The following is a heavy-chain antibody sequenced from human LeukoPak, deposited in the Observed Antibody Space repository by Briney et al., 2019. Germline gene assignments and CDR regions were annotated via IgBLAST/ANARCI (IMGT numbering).Heavy chain of an antibody. CDR3: ARRLGLRWDLQAFDI. Sequence: ASVKVSCKASGYTFTSYAMNWVRQATGQGLEWMGWMNPNSGNTGYAQKFQGRVTITRNNSISTVYMELSSLRSEDTAVYYCARRLGLRWDLQAFDIWGQGTMVTVPS. CDR2: MNPNSGNT. CDR1: GYTFTSYA. D-gene: IGHD2-21*01. J-gene: IGHJ3*02. V-gene: IGHV1-8*03.